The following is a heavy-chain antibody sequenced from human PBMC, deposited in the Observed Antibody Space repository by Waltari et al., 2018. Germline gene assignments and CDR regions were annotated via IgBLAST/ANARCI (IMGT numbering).Heavy chain of an antibody. Sequence: VQLVESGGGLVQPGGSLRLSCAASGFTFSDHYMDWVRQAPGKGLEWVGRTRNKANSYTTEYAASVKGRFTISRDDSKNSLYLQMNSLKTEDTAVYYCARSGGYSSSSGYLDYWGQGTLVTVSS. CDR3: ARSGGYSSSSGYLDY. D-gene: IGHD6-6*01. CDR1: GFTFSDHY. V-gene: IGHV3-72*01. CDR2: TRNKANSYTT. J-gene: IGHJ4*02.